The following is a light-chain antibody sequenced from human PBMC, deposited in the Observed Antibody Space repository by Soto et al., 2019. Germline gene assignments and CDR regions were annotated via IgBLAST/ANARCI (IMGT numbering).Light chain of an antibody. CDR2: DAS. V-gene: IGKV3-20*01. CDR3: QQFGTSFPYT. Sequence: EIVLTQSPGTLSLSPGERVTLTCRASQSVSSSYLAWYQQKPGQAPRLLMYDASSRATGIPDRFSGSGSGTDFTLTISRLEPEDFAVYYCQQFGTSFPYTFGQGNKLDIK. CDR1: QSVSSSY. J-gene: IGKJ2*01.